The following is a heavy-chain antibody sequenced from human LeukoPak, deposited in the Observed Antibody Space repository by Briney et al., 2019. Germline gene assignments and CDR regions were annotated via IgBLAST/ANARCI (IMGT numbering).Heavy chain of an antibody. CDR2: IIPIFGTA. CDR3: ATVVGYCSSTSCLGGAFDI. D-gene: IGHD2-2*03. V-gene: IGHV1-69*05. J-gene: IGHJ3*02. CDR1: GGTFSSYA. Sequence: SVKVSCKASGGTFSSYAISWVRQAPGQGLEWMGGIIPIFGTANYAQKFQGRVTITTDESTSTAYMELSSLRSEDTAVYYCATVVGYCSSTSCLGGAFDIWGQGTMVTVSS.